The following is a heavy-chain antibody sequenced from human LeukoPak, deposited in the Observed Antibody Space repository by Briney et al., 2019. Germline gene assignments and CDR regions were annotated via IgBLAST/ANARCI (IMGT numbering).Heavy chain of an antibody. D-gene: IGHD5-12*01. CDR1: GGSISSSSYY. V-gene: IGHV4-39*07. CDR2: IYYSGST. Sequence: SETLSLTCTVSGGSISSSSYYWGWIRQPPGKGLEWIGSIYYSGSTYYNPSLKSRVTISVDTSKNQFSLKLSSVTAADTAVYYCARDVHRYSGFEWSGAYYYYGMDVWGQGTTVTVSS. CDR3: ARDVHRYSGFEWSGAYYYYGMDV. J-gene: IGHJ6*02.